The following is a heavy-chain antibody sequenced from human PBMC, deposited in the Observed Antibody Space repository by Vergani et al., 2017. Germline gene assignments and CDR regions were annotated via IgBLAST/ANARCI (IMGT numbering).Heavy chain of an antibody. CDR1: GFTFGDYA. Sequence: EVQLVESGGGLVQPGRSLRLSCTASGFTFGDYAMSWVRQAPGKGLEWVGFIRSKAYGGTTEYAASVKGRFTISRDDSKSIAYLQMNSLKTEDTAVYYCSSYYYDNSGYFSNVDYWGQGTLVTVSS. J-gene: IGHJ4*02. D-gene: IGHD3-22*01. V-gene: IGHV3-49*04. CDR2: IRSKAYGGTT. CDR3: SSYYYDNSGYFSNVDY.